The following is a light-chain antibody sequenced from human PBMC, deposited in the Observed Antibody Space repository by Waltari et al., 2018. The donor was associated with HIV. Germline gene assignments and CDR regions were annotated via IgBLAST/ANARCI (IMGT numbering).Light chain of an antibody. J-gene: IGLJ2*01. Sequence: QSALTQPASVSGSPGQSITISCAGTGAEVGAYNYVAWYQKLPDTVPKLIIYDVASRPSGVSDLFSGSKSGNTASLPISGLQAEDAGDYYCSSYTTFNTIIFGGGTKLTVL. CDR3: SSYTTFNTII. V-gene: IGLV2-14*03. CDR2: DVA. CDR1: GAEVGAYNY.